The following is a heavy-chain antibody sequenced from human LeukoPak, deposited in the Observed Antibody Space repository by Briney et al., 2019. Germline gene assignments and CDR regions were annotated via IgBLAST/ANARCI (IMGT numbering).Heavy chain of an antibody. Sequence: SETLSLTCSVSGGSISAYDWNWIRQPPGKGLEWIGYVYYTGSTTYNPSLKSRVTISLDTSKKQFSLMLSSVTAADTAVYYCAGATSTSMGFRYFDYWGQGTLVTVSS. CDR2: VYYTGST. J-gene: IGHJ4*02. CDR1: GGSISAYD. D-gene: IGHD2/OR15-2a*01. CDR3: AGATSTSMGFRYFDY. V-gene: IGHV4-59*01.